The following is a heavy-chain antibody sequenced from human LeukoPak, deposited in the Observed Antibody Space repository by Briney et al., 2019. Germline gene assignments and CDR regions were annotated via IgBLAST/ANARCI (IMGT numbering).Heavy chain of an antibody. CDR2: ISWNSGSI. J-gene: IGHJ4*02. CDR3: AKVDDSSGYGYDY. D-gene: IGHD3-22*01. V-gene: IGHV3-9*01. Sequence: GGSLRLSCAASGFTFDDYAMHWVRQAPGKGLEWVSGISWNSGSIGYADSVKGRFTISRDNAKNSLYLQMDSLRPEDTALYYCAKVDDSSGYGYDYWGQGTLVTVS. CDR1: GFTFDDYA.